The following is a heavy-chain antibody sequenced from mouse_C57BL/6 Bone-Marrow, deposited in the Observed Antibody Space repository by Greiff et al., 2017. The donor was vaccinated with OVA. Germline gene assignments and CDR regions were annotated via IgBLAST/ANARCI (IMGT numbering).Heavy chain of an antibody. V-gene: IGHV1-80*01. CDR3: AREGYGYDARDPSVDY. Sequence: QVHVKQSGAELVKPGASVKISCKASGYAFSSYWMNWVKQRPGKGLEWIGQIYPGDGDTNYNGKFKGKATLTADKSSSTAYMQLSSLTSEDSAVYFCAREGYGYDARDPSVDYWGQGTSVTVSS. J-gene: IGHJ4*01. CDR2: IYPGDGDT. D-gene: IGHD2-2*01. CDR1: GYAFSSYW.